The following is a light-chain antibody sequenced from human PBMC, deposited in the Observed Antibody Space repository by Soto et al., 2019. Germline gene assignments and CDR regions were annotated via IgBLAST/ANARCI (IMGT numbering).Light chain of an antibody. V-gene: IGLV1-51*02. CDR3: GTWDSSMSVGV. CDR1: SPNIGSNY. CDR2: ENN. Sequence: QSVLTQPPSVSAAPGQKVTISCSGSSPNIGSNYVSWYQQLPGTAPKLLIYENNKRPSGIPDRFSGSKSGTSATLGITGLQAGDEADYYCGTWDSSMSVGVFGTGTKVTVL. J-gene: IGLJ1*01.